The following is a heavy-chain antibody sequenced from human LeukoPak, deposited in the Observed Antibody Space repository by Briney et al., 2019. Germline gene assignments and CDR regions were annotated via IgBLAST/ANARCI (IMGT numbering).Heavy chain of an antibody. D-gene: IGHD5-18*01. CDR1: GFPFSSFA. CDR2: IKQDGSEK. CDR3: TRGGYTYGL. J-gene: IGHJ4*02. Sequence: GGSLRLSCAASGFPFSSFAMSWVRQAPGKGLEWVANIKQDGSEKYYVDSVKGRFTISRDNAKNSLYLQMNSLRAEDTAVYYCTRGGYTYGLWGQGTLVTVSS. V-gene: IGHV3-7*01.